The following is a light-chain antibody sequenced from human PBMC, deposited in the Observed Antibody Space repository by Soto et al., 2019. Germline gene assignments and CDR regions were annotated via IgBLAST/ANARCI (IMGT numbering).Light chain of an antibody. J-gene: IGKJ3*01. CDR3: QQYGSLGT. CDR2: GAS. V-gene: IGKV3-20*01. CDR1: QSVSSSY. Sequence: EIVLTQSPGTLSLSPGERATLSCRASQSVSSSYLAWYQQKPGQAPRLLIYGASSRATGIPDRFSGSGSGTDFTLTISRLEPEDFAVYYWQQYGSLGTFGPGTKVDIK.